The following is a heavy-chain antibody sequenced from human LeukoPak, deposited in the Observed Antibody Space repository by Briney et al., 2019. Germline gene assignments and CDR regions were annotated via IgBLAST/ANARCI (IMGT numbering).Heavy chain of an antibody. V-gene: IGHV1-8*01. CDR2: MNPNSGNT. CDR3: ARGNYFGSGSFDN. CDR1: GNTFSSYE. J-gene: IGHJ4*02. D-gene: IGHD3-10*01. Sequence: ASVKVSCKASGNTFSSYEINWVRQATGQGLEWLGWMNPNSGNTGYAQKFQGRVTMTRNTSISTAYTELSSLRSEDTAVYYCARGNYFGSGSFDNWGQGTLVTVSS.